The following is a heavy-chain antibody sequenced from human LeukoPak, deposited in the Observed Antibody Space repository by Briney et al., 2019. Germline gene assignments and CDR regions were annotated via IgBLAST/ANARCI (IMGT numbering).Heavy chain of an antibody. CDR3: ARGATIFTCFDY. J-gene: IGHJ4*02. CDR1: GGSSSGDDYY. D-gene: IGHD3-10*02. V-gene: IGHV4-61*02. CDR2: VYTSGNT. Sequence: SETLSLTCTVSGGSSSGDDYYWSWIRQSAGKGLEWIGRVYTSGNTMYNPSLESRVTISIDTSNNQFSLRLNSVTAADTAVYYSARGATIFTCFDYWGQGTLVTVSS.